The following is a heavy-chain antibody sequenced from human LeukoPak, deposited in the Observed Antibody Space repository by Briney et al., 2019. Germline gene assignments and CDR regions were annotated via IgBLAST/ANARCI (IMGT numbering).Heavy chain of an antibody. J-gene: IGHJ4*02. V-gene: IGHV3-23*01. Sequence: GRSLRLSCAASGFTFSSCAMSWVRQAPGKGLEWVSTISGSGSNTYYADSVKGRFTISRHNSRDALYLQMHSLRADDTAVYFCAKTPRGYTYVPDYWGQGTLVTVSS. CDR2: ISGSGSNT. D-gene: IGHD5-18*01. CDR3: AKTPRGYTYVPDY. CDR1: GFTFSSCA.